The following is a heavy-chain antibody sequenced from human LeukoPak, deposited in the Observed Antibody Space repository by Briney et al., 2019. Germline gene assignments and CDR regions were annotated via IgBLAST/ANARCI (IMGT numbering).Heavy chain of an antibody. Sequence: GGSLRLSCAASGFSFSSYEMNWVRQAPGKGLEWISYISASGTLTHYADSVEGRFTISRDNAKNSLYLQMNSLRGEDTAVYYCAREGYYYDSSGYSFDYWGQGTLVTVSS. D-gene: IGHD3-22*01. V-gene: IGHV3-48*03. CDR1: GFSFSSYE. CDR2: ISASGTLT. J-gene: IGHJ4*02. CDR3: AREGYYYDSSGYSFDY.